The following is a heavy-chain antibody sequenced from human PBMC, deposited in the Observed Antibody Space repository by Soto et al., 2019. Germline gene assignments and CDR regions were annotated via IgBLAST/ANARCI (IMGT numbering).Heavy chain of an antibody. D-gene: IGHD6-6*01. CDR3: ARGSSIAGLYYGMDV. CDR1: GGSISNYY. CDR2: IYYSGST. V-gene: IGHV4-59*12. Sequence: SETLSLTCTVSGGSISNYYWTWIRQPPGKGLEWIGYIYYSGSTYYNPSLKSRVTISLDTSKNQFSLKLSSVTAADTAVYYCARGSSIAGLYYGMDVWGQGTTVTVSS. J-gene: IGHJ6*02.